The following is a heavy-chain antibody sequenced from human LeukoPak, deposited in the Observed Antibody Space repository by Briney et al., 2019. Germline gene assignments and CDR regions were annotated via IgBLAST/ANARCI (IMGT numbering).Heavy chain of an antibody. CDR2: IYSGGST. J-gene: IGHJ4*02. CDR1: GFTVSSNY. Sequence: GGSLRLSCAASGFTVSSNYMSWVRQAPGKGLEWVSVIYSGGSTYYADSVKGRFTISRDNSKNTLYLQMNSLRAEDTAVYYCARETRAGYFDYWGQGPRSPSPQ. CDR3: ARETRAGYFDY. D-gene: IGHD6-19*01. V-gene: IGHV3-66*01.